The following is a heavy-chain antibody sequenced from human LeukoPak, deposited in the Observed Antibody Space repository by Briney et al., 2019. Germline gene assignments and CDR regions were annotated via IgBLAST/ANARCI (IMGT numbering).Heavy chain of an antibody. CDR3: AGISVTGGDYFDP. J-gene: IGHJ5*02. V-gene: IGHV4-4*07. D-gene: IGHD6-19*01. CDR2: IYNSGTT. Sequence: SETLSLTCIVSGGSIRNYYWSFIRQAAGRGLEWIGRIYNSGTTNYNPSLKSRVIMSIDTSKNQFSLKLMSVTAADTAVYYCAGISVTGGDYFDPWGQGTLVTVSS. CDR1: GGSIRNYY.